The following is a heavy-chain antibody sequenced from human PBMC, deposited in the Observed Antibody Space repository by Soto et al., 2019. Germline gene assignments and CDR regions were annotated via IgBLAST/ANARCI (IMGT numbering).Heavy chain of an antibody. CDR2: VANDGRDK. V-gene: IGHV3-30*18. CDR3: AKDVKLGAAEYHFDY. D-gene: IGHD6-13*01. Sequence: GGSMRLSCVASGFRFSAYGMHWVRQDPDKGLEWVAVVANDGRDKRYADSVKGRFTISRDNSKNTLYLQMNSLRGEDTAVYFCAKDVKLGAAEYHFDYWGQGTLVTVSS. J-gene: IGHJ4*02. CDR1: GFRFSAYG.